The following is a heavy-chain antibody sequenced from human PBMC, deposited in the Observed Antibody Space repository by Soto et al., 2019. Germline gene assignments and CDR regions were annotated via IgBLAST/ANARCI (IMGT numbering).Heavy chain of an antibody. CDR2: IYNSGST. CDR3: TREDSSTSEY. V-gene: IGHV4-4*08. J-gene: IGHJ4*02. CDR1: GASISSYY. Sequence: PSEALSLTCTLAGASISSYYCSWIRQPTGKGLEWIGYIYNSGSTNCNPSLKRRVTISVDTSKNQFSLKLSSVTAADTALYYCTREDSSTSEYWSQGILVTVSS. D-gene: IGHD6-13*01.